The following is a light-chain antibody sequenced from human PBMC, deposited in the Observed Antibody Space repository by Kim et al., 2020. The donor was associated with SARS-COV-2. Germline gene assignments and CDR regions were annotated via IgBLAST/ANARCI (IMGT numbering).Light chain of an antibody. J-gene: IGLJ3*02. V-gene: IGLV2-14*04. CDR1: SSDVGGDNN. CDR2: DVN. CDR3: SSYADSTTWV. Sequence: GESITISCTGRSSDVGGDNNVSWYQQHPDKVPNLMIYDVNKRPSGVSSRFSGSKSGNTASLTISGLQTEDEADYYCSSYADSTTWVFGGGTQLTVL.